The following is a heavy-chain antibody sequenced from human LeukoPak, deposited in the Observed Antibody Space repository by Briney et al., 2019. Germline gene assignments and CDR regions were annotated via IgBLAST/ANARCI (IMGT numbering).Heavy chain of an antibody. CDR2: IYPGDSDT. V-gene: IGHV5-51*01. Sequence: GESLKISCKASGYNLTNYWIGWVRQMPGKGLEWMGIIYPGDSDTRYSPSFQGQVIISADKSINTAYLQWSSLKASDTAMYYCARRGLNWFDPWGQGTPVTVSS. CDR3: ARRGLNWFDP. CDR1: GYNLTNYW. D-gene: IGHD3-10*01. J-gene: IGHJ5*02.